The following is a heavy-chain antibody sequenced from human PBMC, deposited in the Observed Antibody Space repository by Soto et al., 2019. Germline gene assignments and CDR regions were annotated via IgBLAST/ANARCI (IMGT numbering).Heavy chain of an antibody. CDR1: GYTFTRYG. V-gene: IGHV1-18*01. CDR3: ARDQGSYSSSWYEFDP. D-gene: IGHD6-13*01. CDR2: ISAYNGNT. J-gene: IGHJ5*02. Sequence: ASVKVSCKASGYTFTRYGISWVRQAPGQGLEWMGWISAYNGNTNYAQKLQGRVTMTTDTSTSTAYMELRSLRSDDTAVYYCARDQGSYSSSWYEFDPWGQGTLVTVSS.